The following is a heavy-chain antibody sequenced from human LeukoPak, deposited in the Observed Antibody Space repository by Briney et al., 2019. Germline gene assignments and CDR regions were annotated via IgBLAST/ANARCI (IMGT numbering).Heavy chain of an antibody. J-gene: IGHJ4*02. CDR3: AKDLRDSRFLPRRYCSGGSCYQGIDY. D-gene: IGHD2-15*01. CDR2: ISYDGSHK. CDR1: GFTFSSYG. V-gene: IGHV3-30*18. Sequence: GGSLRLSCAASGFTFSSYGIHWVRQAPGKGLEWVAVISYDGSHKYYADSVKGRFTISRDNSKNTLYLQMNSLRAEDTAVYYCAKDLRDSRFLPRRYCSGGSCYQGIDYWGQGTLVTVSS.